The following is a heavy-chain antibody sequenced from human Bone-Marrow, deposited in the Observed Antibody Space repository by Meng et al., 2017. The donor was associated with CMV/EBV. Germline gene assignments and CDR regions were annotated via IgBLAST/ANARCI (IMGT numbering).Heavy chain of an antibody. V-gene: IGHV3-30-3*01. CDR3: ARALAVAGNYYYYGKDV. J-gene: IGHJ6*02. D-gene: IGHD6-19*01. CDR1: GFTFSSYA. CDR2: ISYDGSNK. Sequence: GGSLRLSCAASGFTFSSYAMHWVRQAPGKGLEWVAVISYDGSNKYYADSVKGRFTISRDNSKNTLYLQMNSLRAEDTAVYYCARALAVAGNYYYYGKDVWGQGTTVTDSS.